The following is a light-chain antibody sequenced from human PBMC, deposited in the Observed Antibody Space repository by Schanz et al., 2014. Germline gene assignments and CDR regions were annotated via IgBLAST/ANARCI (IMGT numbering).Light chain of an antibody. CDR2: GAS. Sequence: EIVMTQSPATLSVSPGERATLSCRASQTIGNNLVWYQQKPGQPPRLLIYGASTRATGVPARFSGSGSGTDFTLTISRLEPGDFAVFYCQQYGSSPITFGQGTRLEIK. CDR1: QTIGNN. CDR3: QQYGSSPIT. V-gene: IGKV3-15*01. J-gene: IGKJ5*01.